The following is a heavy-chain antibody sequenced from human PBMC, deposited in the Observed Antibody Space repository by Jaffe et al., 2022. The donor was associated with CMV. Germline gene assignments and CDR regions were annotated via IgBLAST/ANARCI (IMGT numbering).Heavy chain of an antibody. CDR3: ARESLSSSSSYDAFDI. D-gene: IGHD6-6*01. Sequence: QVQLVQSGAEVKKPGASVKVSCKASGYTFTGYYMHWVRQAPGQGLEWMGWINPNSGGTNYAQKFQGWVTMTRDTSISTAYMELSRLRSDDTAVYYCARESLSSSSSYDAFDIWGQGTMVTVSS. V-gene: IGHV1-2*04. CDR1: GYTFTGYY. CDR2: INPNSGGT. J-gene: IGHJ3*02.